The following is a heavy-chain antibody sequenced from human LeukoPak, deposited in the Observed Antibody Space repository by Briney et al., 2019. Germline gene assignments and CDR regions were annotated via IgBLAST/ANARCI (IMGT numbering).Heavy chain of an antibody. J-gene: IGHJ4*02. D-gene: IGHD4-23*01. Sequence: PGGSLRLSCAASGFTFSSYWMSWVRQAPGKGLEWVANIKQDGSEKYYVDSVKGRFTISRDNAKNSLYLQMNSLRAEDTAVYYCARDPDYGGNSGGYWGQGTLVTVSS. V-gene: IGHV3-7*01. CDR2: IKQDGSEK. CDR3: ARDPDYGGNSGGY. CDR1: GFTFSSYW.